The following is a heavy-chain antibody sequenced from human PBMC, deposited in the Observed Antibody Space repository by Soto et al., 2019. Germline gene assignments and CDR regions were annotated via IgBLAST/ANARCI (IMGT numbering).Heavy chain of an antibody. CDR1: GFIFSNYA. CDR3: AKDTGRGGGSVFDY. V-gene: IGHV3-23*01. Sequence: GGSLRLSCAPSGFIFSNYAMSWVRQARGKGLEWASAISGSGADTYYTESVKGRFTISRDNFKNTLYLQMNSLRAEDTAVYYRAKDTGRGGGSVFDYWGQGTLVTVPQ. CDR2: ISGSGADT. D-gene: IGHD2-15*01. J-gene: IGHJ4*02.